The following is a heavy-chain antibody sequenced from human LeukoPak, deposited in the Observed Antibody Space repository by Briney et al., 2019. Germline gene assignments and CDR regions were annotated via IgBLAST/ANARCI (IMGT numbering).Heavy chain of an antibody. CDR1: GFSFGTYG. CDR3: ARLTGTTGFDY. V-gene: IGHV3-20*04. Sequence: PGGSLRLSCAASGFSFGTYGMSWVRQVPGKGLEWVSGINWNGASTVYADSVKGRFTISRDNAKNSLYLQLNSLRADDTAVYYCARLTGTTGFDYWGQGTLVTVSS. CDR2: INWNGAST. D-gene: IGHD1-1*01. J-gene: IGHJ4*02.